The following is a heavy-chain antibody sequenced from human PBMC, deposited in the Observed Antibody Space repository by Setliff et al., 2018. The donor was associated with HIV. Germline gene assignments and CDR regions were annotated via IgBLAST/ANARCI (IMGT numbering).Heavy chain of an antibody. CDR2: ISSSSSYI. J-gene: IGHJ6*03. CDR1: GFTFSTYE. CDR3: VRDYGSGTNFFYSMDV. D-gene: IGHD3-10*01. Sequence: GSLRLSCAASGFTFSTYEMNWVRQAPGKGLEWVSSISSSSSYIYYADSVKGRFTISRDSAKNSLYLQMNSLRAEDTAVYYCVRDYGSGTNFFYSMDVWGKGTTVTVSS. V-gene: IGHV3-21*01.